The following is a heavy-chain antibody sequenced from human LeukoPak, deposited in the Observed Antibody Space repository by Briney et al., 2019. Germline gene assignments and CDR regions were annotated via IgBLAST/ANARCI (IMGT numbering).Heavy chain of an antibody. CDR1: GFTLSSYA. CDR3: AKRSDYGGDWNYFDY. D-gene: IGHD4-23*01. V-gene: IGHV3-23*01. CDR2: NSASGVST. Sequence: GGSLRLSCAPSGFTLSSYAMSWVPQAPRRGLECVSANSASGVSTYYADSVKGRCTISRDNSKNTLYLQMNSLRAEDTAVYYCAKRSDYGGDWNYFDYWGQGTLVTVSS. J-gene: IGHJ4*02.